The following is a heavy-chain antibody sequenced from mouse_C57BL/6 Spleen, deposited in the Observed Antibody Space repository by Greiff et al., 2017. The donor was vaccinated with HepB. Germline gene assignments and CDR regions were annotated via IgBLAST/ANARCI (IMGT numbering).Heavy chain of an antibody. D-gene: IGHD1-1*01. CDR1: GYAFSSSW. CDR3: ARRDTTVVATGDFDD. Sequence: QVQLQQSGPELVKPGASVKISCKASGYAFSSSWMNWVKQRPGKGLEWIGRIYPGDGDTNYNGKFKGKATLTADKSSSTAYMQLSSLTSEDSAVYFGARRDTTVVATGDFDDWGQGTTLTVSS. CDR2: IYPGDGDT. V-gene: IGHV1-82*01. J-gene: IGHJ2*01.